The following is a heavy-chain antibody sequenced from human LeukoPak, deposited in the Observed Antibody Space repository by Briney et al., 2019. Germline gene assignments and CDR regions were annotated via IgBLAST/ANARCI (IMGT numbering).Heavy chain of an antibody. V-gene: IGHV3-13*01. Sequence: PGGSLRLSCAASGFTFSSYDMHWVRQATGKGLEWVSAIGTAGDTYYPGSVKGRFTISRDNSKDTLYLQMSSVRVDDTAAYYCARDRGRYYDSRGFYWGYYFDSWGQGILVTVST. CDR3: ARDRGRYYDSRGFYWGYYFDS. D-gene: IGHD3-22*01. J-gene: IGHJ4*02. CDR1: GFTFSSYD. CDR2: IGTAGDT.